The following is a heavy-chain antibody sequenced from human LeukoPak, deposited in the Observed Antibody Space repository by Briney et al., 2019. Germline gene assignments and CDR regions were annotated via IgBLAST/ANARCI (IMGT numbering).Heavy chain of an antibody. CDR1: GFTFTTHW. J-gene: IGHJ4*02. D-gene: IGHD5-12*01. CDR2: IKPDGSDT. CDR3: ARGKYGGYFIDY. V-gene: IGHV3-74*01. Sequence: GGSLRLSCGASGFTFTTHWIHWVRQAPGKGLVWVLRIKPDGSDTNYADSVKGRFTISRDNAKNTVYLQMNSLRAEDTAVYYCARGKYGGYFIDYWGQGTLVTVSS.